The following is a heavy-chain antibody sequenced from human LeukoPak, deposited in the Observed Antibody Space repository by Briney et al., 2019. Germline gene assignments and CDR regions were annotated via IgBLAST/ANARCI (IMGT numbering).Heavy chain of an antibody. V-gene: IGHV3-7*01. CDR2: INQDVSRI. Sequence: GGSLRLSCAGSGFSFSRYWMAWVRQAPGKGREWVASINQDVSRIHYVDSVKGRFTISRDNAKNSLFLQMNSLRVEDTAVYYCARLKDDVTKFDYWGQGTLVTVSS. D-gene: IGHD2-8*01. CDR3: ARLKDDVTKFDY. J-gene: IGHJ4*02. CDR1: GFSFSRYW.